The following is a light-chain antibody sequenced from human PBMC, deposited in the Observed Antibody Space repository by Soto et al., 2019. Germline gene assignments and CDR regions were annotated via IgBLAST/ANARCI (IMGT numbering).Light chain of an antibody. CDR2: GAS. CDR1: QGVSTSY. V-gene: IGKV3-20*01. J-gene: IGKJ1*01. CDR3: QHYSSFPVT. Sequence: EIVLTQSPGPLSLSAGERATLSCRASQGVSTSYLAWYQQKPCQAPRLVIYGASSGATGIPERFSGSGSGTDSTLTISSLQPEDFALYYCQHYSSFPVTFGRGTKVDI.